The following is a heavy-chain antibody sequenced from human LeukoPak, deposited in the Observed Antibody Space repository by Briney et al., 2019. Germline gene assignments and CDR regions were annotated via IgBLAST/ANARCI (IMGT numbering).Heavy chain of an antibody. Sequence: GRSLRLSCAASGFTFDDYAMHWVRQAPGKGLEWVSGISWNSGSIGYADSVKGRFTISRDNAKNSLYLQMNSLRAEDTAVYYCARDIVPTRWGQGTLVTVSS. CDR1: GFTFDDYA. CDR2: ISWNSGSI. CDR3: ARDIVPTR. V-gene: IGHV3-9*01. D-gene: IGHD6-6*01. J-gene: IGHJ4*02.